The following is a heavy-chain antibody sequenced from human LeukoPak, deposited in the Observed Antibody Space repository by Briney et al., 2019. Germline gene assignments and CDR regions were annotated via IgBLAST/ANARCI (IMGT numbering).Heavy chain of an antibody. D-gene: IGHD3-3*01. CDR2: FYPGDSDT. V-gene: IGHV5-51*01. CDR3: ARQKAYDRYFDL. Sequence: GESLKISCKGSGYNFASYWIGWVRQMPGRGLEWMGIFYPGDSDTRYSPSFQGQVTMSADKSISTAYLQWSSLKASDTAMYYCARQKAYDRYFDLWGRGTLVTVSS. J-gene: IGHJ2*01. CDR1: GYNFASYW.